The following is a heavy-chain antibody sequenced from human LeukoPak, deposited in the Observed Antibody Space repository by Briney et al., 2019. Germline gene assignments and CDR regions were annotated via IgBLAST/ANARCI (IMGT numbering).Heavy chain of an antibody. CDR2: ISDSGGST. J-gene: IGHJ4*02. D-gene: IGHD3-3*01. CDR1: GFTFSSYA. V-gene: IGHV3-23*01. CDR3: AKMGLYYDFWSGYQFDY. Sequence: GGSLRLSCAASGFTFSSYAMSWVRQAPGKGLEWVSAISDSGGSTYYADSVKGRFTISRDNSKNTLYLQMNSLRAEDAAVYYCAKMGLYYDFWSGYQFDYWGQGTLVTVSS.